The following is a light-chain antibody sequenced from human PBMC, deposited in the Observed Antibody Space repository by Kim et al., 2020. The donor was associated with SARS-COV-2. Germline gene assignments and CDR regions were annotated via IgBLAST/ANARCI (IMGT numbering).Light chain of an antibody. V-gene: IGLV3-19*01. CDR2: GRN. Sequence: SSELTPDPALSVALGQTVRITCQGDSLRSYYASWYQQKPGQAPVLVIYGRNNRPSGIPDRFSGSTSGNTASLTITGAQAEDEADYYCKSRDSSGNVVFGGGTQLTVL. CDR3: KSRDSSGNVV. CDR1: SLRSYY. J-gene: IGLJ2*01.